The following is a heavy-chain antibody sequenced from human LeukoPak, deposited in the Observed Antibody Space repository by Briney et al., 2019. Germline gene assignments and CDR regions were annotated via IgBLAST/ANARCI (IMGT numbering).Heavy chain of an antibody. CDR1: GGSISSDY. D-gene: IGHD1-1*01. Sequence: SETLSLTCTVSGGSISSDYWSWIRQPPGKGLEWVGYIYYSGSTNYNPSLKSRVTISVDTSKNQFSLKLSPVTAADTAVYYCARDRTGNNWFDPWGQGTLVTVSS. V-gene: IGHV4-59*01. J-gene: IGHJ5*02. CDR3: ARDRTGNNWFDP. CDR2: IYYSGST.